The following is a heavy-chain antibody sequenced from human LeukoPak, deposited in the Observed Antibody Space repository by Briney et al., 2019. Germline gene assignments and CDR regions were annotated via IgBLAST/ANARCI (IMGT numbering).Heavy chain of an antibody. Sequence: SETLSLTCTVSGGSISSSSYYWGWLRPPPGQGLEWIGSIYYSGSTYYNPSLKSRVTISVDTSKNQFSLKLSSVTAADTAVYYCARRTSSSWYYYWGQGTLVTVSS. V-gene: IGHV4-39*01. J-gene: IGHJ4*02. D-gene: IGHD6-13*01. CDR2: IYYSGST. CDR3: ARRTSSSWYYY. CDR1: GGSISSSSYY.